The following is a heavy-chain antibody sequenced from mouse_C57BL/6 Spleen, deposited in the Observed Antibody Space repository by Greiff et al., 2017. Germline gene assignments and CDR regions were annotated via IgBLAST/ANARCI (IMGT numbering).Heavy chain of an antibody. CDR3: ARVTTVYFDY. CDR2: IYPGSGNT. D-gene: IGHD1-1*01. V-gene: IGHV1-76*01. CDR1: GYTFTDYY. J-gene: IGHJ2*01. Sequence: QVQLQQSGAELVRPGASVKLSCKASGYTFTDYYINWVKQRPGQGLEWIARIYPGSGNTYYNEKFKGKATLTAEKSSSTAYMQLSSLTSEDSAVYFCARVTTVYFDYWGQGTTLTVSS.